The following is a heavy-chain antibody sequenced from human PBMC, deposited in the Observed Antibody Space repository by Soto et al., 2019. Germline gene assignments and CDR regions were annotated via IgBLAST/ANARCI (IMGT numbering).Heavy chain of an antibody. V-gene: IGHV1-18*01. CDR3: ARGDYVFYYGMDV. CDR1: GYTFAGYG. J-gene: IGHJ6*02. CDR2: ISAYNGNT. Sequence: ASVKVSCKASGYTFAGYGVSWVRQAPGQGLEWMGWISAYNGNTYYAQNLQGRVTMTTDTSTSTAYMELRSLTSDDTAVYYCARGDYVFYYGMDVWGQGTTVTVSS. D-gene: IGHD4-17*01.